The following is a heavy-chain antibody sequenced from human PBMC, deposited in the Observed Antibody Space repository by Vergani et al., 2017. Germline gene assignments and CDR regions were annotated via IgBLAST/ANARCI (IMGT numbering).Heavy chain of an antibody. Sequence: EVQLVESGGGLVKPGGSLRLSCAASGFTFSDFSMSWVRQAPGKGLEWVAFIGSSGPYINYADSVKGRFIISRDNTNNSLFLQLRSLRAEDAAVYYCARDQPYLSSGWYPFDYWGQGTLVTVSS. CDR3: ARDQPYLSSGWYPFDY. CDR2: IGSSGPYI. D-gene: IGHD6-19*01. CDR1: GFTFSDFS. J-gene: IGHJ4*02. V-gene: IGHV3-21*06.